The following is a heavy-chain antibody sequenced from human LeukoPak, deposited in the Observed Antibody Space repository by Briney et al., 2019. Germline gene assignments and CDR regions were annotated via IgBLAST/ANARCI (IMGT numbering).Heavy chain of an antibody. Sequence: ASVKVSXKASGYTFTSYYMHWVRQAHGQGLEWMGIINPSGGSTSYAQKFQGRVTMTRDTSTSTVYMELSSLRSEDTAVYYCARDLALTTDPFDYWGQGTLVTVSS. CDR3: ARDLALTTDPFDY. CDR1: GYTFTSYY. V-gene: IGHV1-46*01. CDR2: INPSGGST. J-gene: IGHJ4*02. D-gene: IGHD4-17*01.